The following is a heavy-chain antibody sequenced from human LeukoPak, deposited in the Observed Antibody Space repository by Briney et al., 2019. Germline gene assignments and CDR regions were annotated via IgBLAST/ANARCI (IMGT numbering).Heavy chain of an antibody. CDR2: ISYSGNI. D-gene: IGHD3-16*01. V-gene: IGHV4-39*01. J-gene: IGHJ4*02. CDR3: ARQRRLELPDY. Sequence: PSETLSLTCTVSGGSISCSTYYWGWIRQPPGKGLEWIGSISYSGNIYYNPSLKSRVTISVDTSKNQFSLKLNSVTAADTAVYYCARQRRLELPDYWGQGTLVTVSS. CDR1: GGSISCSTYY.